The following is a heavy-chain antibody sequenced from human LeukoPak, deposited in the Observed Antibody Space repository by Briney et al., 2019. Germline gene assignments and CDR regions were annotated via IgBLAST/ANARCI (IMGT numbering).Heavy chain of an antibody. V-gene: IGHV3-33*01. Sequence: GGSLRLSCAASGFSFSNYGMHWVRQAPGKGLEWVAVIWYDGSNKYYADSVKGRFTISRDNSKNTLYVQMSSLRDEETAVYYCARSNNGGWGYCDYWGQGSLVTVSS. CDR3: ARSNNGGWGYCDY. D-gene: IGHD3-16*01. CDR1: GFSFSNYG. J-gene: IGHJ4*02. CDR2: IWYDGSNK.